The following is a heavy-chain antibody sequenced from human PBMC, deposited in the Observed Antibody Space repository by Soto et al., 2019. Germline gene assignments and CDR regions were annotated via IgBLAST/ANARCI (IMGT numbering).Heavy chain of an antibody. V-gene: IGHV4-30-4*01. Sequence: QVQLQESGPGLVKPSQTLSLTCTVSGGSISSGDYYWTWIRQPPGKGLEWIGNIYYSGTTYYNPSLKSRVTISVDTSKNQFSLKLNSVTAADTAVYYCARWIQLWSDWFDPWGQGTLVTVSS. CDR3: ARWIQLWSDWFDP. CDR2: IYYSGTT. D-gene: IGHD5-18*01. J-gene: IGHJ5*02. CDR1: GGSISSGDYY.